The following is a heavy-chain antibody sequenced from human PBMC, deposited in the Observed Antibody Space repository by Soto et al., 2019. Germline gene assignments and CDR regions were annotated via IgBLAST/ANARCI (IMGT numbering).Heavy chain of an antibody. V-gene: IGHV1-2*02. CDR3: ARAPGYSSGWHDY. Sequence: ASVKVSCKASGYTFTGYYMHWVRQAPGQGLEWMGWINPNSGGTNYAQKFQGRVTMTRDTSISTAYMELSRLRSDDTAVYYCARAPGYSSGWHDYWGQGTLVTVSS. CDR1: GYTFTGYY. D-gene: IGHD6-25*01. J-gene: IGHJ4*02. CDR2: INPNSGGT.